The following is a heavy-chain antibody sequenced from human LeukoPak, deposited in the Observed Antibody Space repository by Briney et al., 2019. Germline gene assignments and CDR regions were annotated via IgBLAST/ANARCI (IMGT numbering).Heavy chain of an antibody. Sequence: GASVKVSCKVSGYTLTELSMHWVRQAPGKGFEWMGRFDPEKGETIYAQKFQGRVTMTEDTSTDTAYMELSSLRSEDTAVYYCATEGYYDSSGYYTDYWGQGTLVTVSS. V-gene: IGHV1-24*01. CDR2: FDPEKGET. CDR3: ATEGYYDSSGYYTDY. J-gene: IGHJ4*02. CDR1: GYTLTELS. D-gene: IGHD3-22*01.